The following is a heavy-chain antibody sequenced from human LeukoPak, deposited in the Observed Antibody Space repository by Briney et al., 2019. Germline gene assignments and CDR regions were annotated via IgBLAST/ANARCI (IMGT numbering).Heavy chain of an antibody. D-gene: IGHD3-10*01. Sequence: GYLRLSCAASGFTFDDYGMNWVRQAPGKGLEWVAGINWNGGSTGYADSVKGRFTISRDNAKNSLYLQMNSLRAEDTALYYCARERYGSGNFDYWGQGTLVTVPS. J-gene: IGHJ4*02. CDR1: GFTFDDYG. V-gene: IGHV3-20*04. CDR2: INWNGGST. CDR3: ARERYGSGNFDY.